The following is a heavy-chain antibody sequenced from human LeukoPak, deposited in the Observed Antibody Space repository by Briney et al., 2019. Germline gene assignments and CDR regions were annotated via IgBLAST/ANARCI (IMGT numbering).Heavy chain of an antibody. Sequence: GGSLRLSCTASGFIFSDYVMIWVRQAPGKGLEWVSGITASGDRTYYGDSVKGRFTISRDNAKNSLYLQMNSLRAEDTAVYYCARGLVYCGGDCYSWGALDYWGQGTLVTVSS. CDR3: ARGLVYCGGDCYSWGALDY. V-gene: IGHV3-23*01. D-gene: IGHD2-21*02. CDR1: GFIFSDYV. CDR2: ITASGDRT. J-gene: IGHJ4*02.